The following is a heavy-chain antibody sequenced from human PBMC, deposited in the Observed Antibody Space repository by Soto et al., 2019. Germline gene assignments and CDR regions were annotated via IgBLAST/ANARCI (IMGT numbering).Heavy chain of an antibody. CDR3: AILSREVTTSYYYYGMDV. CDR1: GGTFSSYA. J-gene: IGHJ6*02. CDR2: IIPIFGTA. V-gene: IGHV1-69*01. D-gene: IGHD4-4*01. Sequence: QVQLVQSGAEVEKPGSSVKVSCKASGGTFSSYAISWVRQAPGQGLEWMGGIIPIFGTANYAQKIQGRATITANETTSTAYMELSSLRSEDTAVDYCAILSREVTTSYYYYGMDVWGQGTTVTVSS.